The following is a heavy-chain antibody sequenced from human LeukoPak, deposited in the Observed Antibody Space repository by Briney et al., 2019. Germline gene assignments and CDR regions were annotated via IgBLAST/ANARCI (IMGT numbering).Heavy chain of an antibody. V-gene: IGHV1-18*01. CDR1: GYTFTSYG. CDR3: ARDQGHDTRLTMVRGVIITEADAFDI. Sequence: ASVKVSCKASGYTFTSYGISWVRQAPGQGLEWMGWISAYNGKTNYAQKLQGRVTMTTDTSTSTAYMELRSLRSDDTAVYYCARDQGHDTRLTMVRGVIITEADAFDIWGQGTMVTVSS. CDR2: ISAYNGKT. J-gene: IGHJ3*02. D-gene: IGHD3-10*01.